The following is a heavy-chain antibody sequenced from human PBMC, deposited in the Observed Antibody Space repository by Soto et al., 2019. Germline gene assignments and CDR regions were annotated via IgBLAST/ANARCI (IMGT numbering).Heavy chain of an antibody. J-gene: IGHJ3*02. CDR2: ISYHGFNK. D-gene: IGHD5-18*01. Sequence: GGSLRLSCAASGFTFSTYAMYWVRQAPGKGLEWVAVISYHGFNKFYADSVKGRFTISRDNSRNTLYLQMDSLRPEDTAVYYCARALTKDTSMVLDSFHIWGQGTKVTVSS. CDR3: ARALTKDTSMVLDSFHI. CDR1: GFTFSTYA. V-gene: IGHV3-30-3*01.